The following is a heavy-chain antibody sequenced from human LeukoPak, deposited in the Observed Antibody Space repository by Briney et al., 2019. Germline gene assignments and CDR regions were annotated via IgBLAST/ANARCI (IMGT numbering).Heavy chain of an antibody. V-gene: IGHV3-7*01. CDR3: ARPRAVIAAAGCQFDP. J-gene: IGHJ5*02. CDR1: GFTFSSYW. Sequence: PGGSLRLSCAASGFTFSSYWMSWVRQAPGKGLEWVANIKQDGSEKYYVDSVKGRFTISRDNAKNSLYLQMNSLRAEDTAVYYCARPRAVIAAAGCQFDPWGQGTLVTVSS. CDR2: IKQDGSEK. D-gene: IGHD6-13*01.